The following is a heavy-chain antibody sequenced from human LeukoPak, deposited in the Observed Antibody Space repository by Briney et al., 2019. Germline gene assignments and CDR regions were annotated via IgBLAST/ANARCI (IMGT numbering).Heavy chain of an antibody. CDR1: GFTFSKFA. CDR2: VSYDGSYK. Sequence: RAGGSLRLSCAAAGFTFSKFAMHWVRQAPGKGLEWVAVVSYDGSYKYYADSVKGRFTISRDNSKNTLYLQMNSLRAEDTAVYYCAREMYPRSYGDYVIGYWGQGTLVTVSS. J-gene: IGHJ4*02. D-gene: IGHD4-17*01. CDR3: AREMYPRSYGDYVIGY. V-gene: IGHV3-30*04.